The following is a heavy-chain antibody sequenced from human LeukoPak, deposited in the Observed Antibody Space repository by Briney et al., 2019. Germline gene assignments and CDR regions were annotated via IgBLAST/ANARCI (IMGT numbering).Heavy chain of an antibody. CDR2: IYYSGST. D-gene: IGHD3-10*01. V-gene: IGHV4-59*01. CDR1: GGSISSYY. Sequence: SETLSLTCTVSGGSISSYYWSWIRQPPGKGLEWIGYIYYSGSTNYNPSLKSRVTISVDTSKNQFSLKPSSVTAADTAVYYCARGGPGEFGELFYYFDYWGQGTLVTVSS. CDR3: ARGGPGEFGELFYYFDY. J-gene: IGHJ4*02.